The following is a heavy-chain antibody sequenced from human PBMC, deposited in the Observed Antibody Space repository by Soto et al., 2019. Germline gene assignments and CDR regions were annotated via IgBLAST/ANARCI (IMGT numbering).Heavy chain of an antibody. D-gene: IGHD3-3*01. Sequence: QVHLVQSGAEVEKPGASVKVSCKASGYTFTDYGISWVRQAPGQGLQWMGWITAFNGNTKYAQQFQGRVTMTTDTSTSTAYMELRTLESDDTAVYYCARIIQSDFWSGYYYSFDYWGQGTLVTVSS. CDR1: GYTFTDYG. V-gene: IGHV1-18*01. CDR3: ARIIQSDFWSGYYYSFDY. CDR2: ITAFNGNT. J-gene: IGHJ4*02.